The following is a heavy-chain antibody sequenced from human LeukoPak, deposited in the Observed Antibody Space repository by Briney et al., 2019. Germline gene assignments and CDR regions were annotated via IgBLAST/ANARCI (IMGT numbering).Heavy chain of an antibody. CDR1: GGTFNTFT. Sequence: SVKVSCKASGGTFNTFTISWVRQAPGQGLEWMGGIIPMFGTTNYAQRLQGRVTTTADKSTSTAYMELRSLRCEDTAVYYCTKDGYCRGTNCYRGSYTDYYYMDVWGNGTTVTVSS. CDR3: TKDGYCRGTNCYRGSYTDYYYMDV. V-gene: IGHV1-69*06. CDR2: IIPMFGTT. J-gene: IGHJ6*03. D-gene: IGHD2-2*01.